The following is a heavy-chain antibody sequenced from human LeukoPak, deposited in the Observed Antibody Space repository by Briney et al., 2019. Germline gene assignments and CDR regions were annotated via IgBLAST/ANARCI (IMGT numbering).Heavy chain of an antibody. V-gene: IGHV3-7*01. CDR3: ARGNLRFLEWLFYFDY. CDR2: IIQDGGAK. D-gene: IGHD3-3*01. J-gene: IGHJ4*02. Sequence: GGSLRPSCAASGSTFSTYWMTWVRQAPGKGLEWVATIIQDGGAKYYVDSVKGRFTVSRDNAKNSLDLQMNSLRAEDTAVYYCARGNLRFLEWLFYFDYWGQGTLVTVSS. CDR1: GSTFSTYW.